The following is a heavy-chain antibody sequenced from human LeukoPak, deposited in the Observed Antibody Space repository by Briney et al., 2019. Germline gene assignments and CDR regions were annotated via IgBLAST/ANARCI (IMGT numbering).Heavy chain of an antibody. CDR2: ISYDGSNK. CDR3: AKEASYYYGSGSPNWFDP. D-gene: IGHD3-10*01. V-gene: IGHV3-30-3*02. Sequence: PGRSLRLSCVASGFTFSSYPMHWVRQAPGKGLEWVALISYDGSNKYYADSVKGRFTISRDNSKNTLYLQMNSLRAGDTAIYYCAKEASYYYGSGSPNWFDPWGQGTLVTVSS. J-gene: IGHJ5*02. CDR1: GFTFSSYP.